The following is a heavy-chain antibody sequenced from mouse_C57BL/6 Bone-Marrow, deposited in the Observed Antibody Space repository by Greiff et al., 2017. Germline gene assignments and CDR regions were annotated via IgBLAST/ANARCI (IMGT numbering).Heavy chain of an antibody. D-gene: IGHD1-1*01. Sequence: EVKLQESVAELVRPGASVKLSCTASGFNIKNTYMHWVKQRPEQGLEWIGRIDPANGNTKYAPKFQGKATITADTSSNTAYLQLSSLTSEDTAIYYCARSSYYYGSSYNPFAYWGQGTLVTVSA. CDR1: GFNIKNTY. CDR3: ARSSYYYGSSYNPFAY. J-gene: IGHJ3*01. CDR2: IDPANGNT. V-gene: IGHV14-3*01.